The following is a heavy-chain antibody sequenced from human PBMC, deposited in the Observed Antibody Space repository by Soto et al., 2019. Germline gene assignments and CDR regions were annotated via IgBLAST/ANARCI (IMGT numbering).Heavy chain of an antibody. J-gene: IGHJ6*02. CDR1: GFSVSSYA. Sequence: QVQLVESGGGVVQPGRTLRLSCAASGFSVSSYAMPWVRQTPGKGLEWVAVIAYDGTKKYYEDSVKGRFTISRDNSNAVYLQMNSLRGEDTAVYYCAREGVEYGDYQFYGMDVWGQCTTVTPS. CDR2: IAYDGTKK. CDR3: AREGVEYGDYQFYGMDV. D-gene: IGHD2-15*01. V-gene: IGHV3-30-3*01.